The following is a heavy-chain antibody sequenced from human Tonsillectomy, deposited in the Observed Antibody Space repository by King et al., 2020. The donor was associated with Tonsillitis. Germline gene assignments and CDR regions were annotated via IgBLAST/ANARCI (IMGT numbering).Heavy chain of an antibody. V-gene: IGHV1-18*01. D-gene: IGHD3-10*01. J-gene: IGHJ4*02. Sequence: VQLVESGAEVKKPGASVKVSCKASGYTFNRYGISWVRQAPGQGLEWRGGISAYNGHTKDAQKIQGRVTMTTDTSTSTAYMELRSLRSDEPAVYYCSRVHERFGELLYFDYWGLGTQVTVSS. CDR1: GYTFNRYG. CDR2: ISAYNGHT. CDR3: SRVHERFGELLYFDY.